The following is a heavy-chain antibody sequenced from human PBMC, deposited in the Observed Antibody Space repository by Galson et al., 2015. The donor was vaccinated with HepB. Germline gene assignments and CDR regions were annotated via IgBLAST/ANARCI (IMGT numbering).Heavy chain of an antibody. J-gene: IGHJ6*02. CDR2: ISFDGSHK. Sequence: SLRLSCAASGFTFSRYAMNWVRQAPGRGLEWVAVISFDGSHKENADSVKGRFTISRDNSKSTLYLQMNSLRAEDTAMYYCARASRGESAAAPYYYYGMDVWGQGTTVTVSS. D-gene: IGHD2-2*01. CDR3: ARASRGESAAAPYYYYGMDV. CDR1: GFTFSRYA. V-gene: IGHV3-30*04.